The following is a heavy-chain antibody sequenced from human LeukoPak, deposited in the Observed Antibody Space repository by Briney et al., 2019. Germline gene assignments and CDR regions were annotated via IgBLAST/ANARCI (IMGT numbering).Heavy chain of an antibody. CDR3: AKDMVTRRSFGETYYFDY. CDR2: ISWNGRSI. J-gene: IGHJ4*02. Sequence: GGSLRLSCAASGFTFADYTIHWVRQTPGKGLEWVSGISWNGRSIGYADSVKGRFTISRDNARNSLYLQMYSLRPEDTALYYCAKDMVTRRSFGETYYFDYWGQGTLVTVSS. D-gene: IGHD3-10*01. CDR1: GFTFADYT. V-gene: IGHV3-9*01.